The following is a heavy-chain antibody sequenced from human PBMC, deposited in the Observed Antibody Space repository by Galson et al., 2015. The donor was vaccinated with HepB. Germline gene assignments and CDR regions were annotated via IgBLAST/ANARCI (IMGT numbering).Heavy chain of an antibody. CDR2: TYYRSKWYN. J-gene: IGHJ6*02. Sequence: CAISGDSVSSNSAAWNWIRQSPSRGLEWLGRTYYRSKWYNDYAVSVKSRITINPDTSKNQFSLQLSSVTAADTAVYYCARQEVSSSWYFSPLNSLLLSYGMDVWGQGTTVTVSS. CDR3: ARQEVSSSWYFSPLNSLLLSYGMDV. V-gene: IGHV6-1*01. D-gene: IGHD6-13*01. CDR1: GDSVSSNSAA.